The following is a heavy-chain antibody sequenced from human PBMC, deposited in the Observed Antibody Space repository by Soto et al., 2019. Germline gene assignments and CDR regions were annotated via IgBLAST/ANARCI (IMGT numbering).Heavy chain of an antibody. Sequence: QVQVVQSGAEVKKPWASVRLSFKTSGYSFTSCGLHWVRKAPGQGFEWMGWINTDSGTTKYSQKFQGRVTITRDASASTAYMELRSLSSEDTTIYYCVRDRAADWYLDLWGRGTLVTVSS. CDR2: INTDSGTT. D-gene: IGHD6-25*01. V-gene: IGHV1-3*04. J-gene: IGHJ2*01. CDR3: VRDRAADWYLDL. CDR1: GYSFTSCG.